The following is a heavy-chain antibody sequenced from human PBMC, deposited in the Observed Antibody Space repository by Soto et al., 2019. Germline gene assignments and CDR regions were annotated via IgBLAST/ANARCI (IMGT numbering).Heavy chain of an antibody. D-gene: IGHD2-8*01. V-gene: IGHV5-51*01. CDR2: IYPGDSDT. CDR3: ARRGGYCSNGVCYINYYYGMDV. Sequence: PGESLKISCKGSGYSFTSYWIGWVRQMPGKGLEWMGIIYPGDSDTRYSPSFQGQVTISADKSISTAYLQWSSLKASDTAMYYCARRGGYCSNGVCYINYYYGMDVWGQGTTVTVSS. J-gene: IGHJ6*02. CDR1: GYSFTSYW.